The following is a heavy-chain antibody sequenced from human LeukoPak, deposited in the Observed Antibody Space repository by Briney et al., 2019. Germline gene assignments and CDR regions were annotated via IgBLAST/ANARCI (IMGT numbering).Heavy chain of an antibody. CDR3: ARDKDRRYCSGGSCYELGLNWFDP. V-gene: IGHV1-69*05. CDR2: IIPIFGTA. D-gene: IGHD2-15*01. J-gene: IGHJ5*02. Sequence: VASVKVSCKASGGTFSSYAISWVRQAPGQGLEWMGGIIPIFGTANYAQKFQGRVTITTDESTSTAYMELSSLRSEDTAVYYCARDKDRRYCSGGSCYELGLNWFDPWGQGTLVTVSS. CDR1: GGTFSSYA.